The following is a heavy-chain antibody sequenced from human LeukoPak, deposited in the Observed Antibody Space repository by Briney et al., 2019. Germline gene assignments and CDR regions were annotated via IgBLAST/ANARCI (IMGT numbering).Heavy chain of an antibody. J-gene: IGHJ4*02. Sequence: SETLSLTCTVSGGSITSSKYYWGWIRQPPGKGLEWIGSIHYTGITYYNPSLKTRVTVSVDTSKNQFSLTLSSVTAADTSVYYCVSRRGDGDYRPDYWGQGTLVTVSS. D-gene: IGHD4-17*01. CDR3: VSRRGDGDYRPDY. CDR1: GGSITSSKYY. CDR2: IHYTGIT. V-gene: IGHV4-39*01.